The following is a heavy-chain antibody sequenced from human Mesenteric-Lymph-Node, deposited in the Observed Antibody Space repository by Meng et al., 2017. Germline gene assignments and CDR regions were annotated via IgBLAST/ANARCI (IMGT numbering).Heavy chain of an antibody. CDR1: GGTFSSYA. CDR2: IIPIFGTA. Sequence: VQLVQSGSELNRPGSSGKVSCKASGGTFSSYAISGGRQAPGQGLEWMGGIIPIFGTANYAQKFQGRVTITADESTSTAYMELSSLRSEDTAVYYCASKTCSGGSCQLDYWGQGTLVTVSS. D-gene: IGHD2-15*01. V-gene: IGHV1-69*01. J-gene: IGHJ4*02. CDR3: ASKTCSGGSCQLDY.